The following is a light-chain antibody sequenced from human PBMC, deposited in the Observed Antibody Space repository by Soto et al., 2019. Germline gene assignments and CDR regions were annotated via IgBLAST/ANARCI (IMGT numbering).Light chain of an antibody. J-gene: IGKJ1*01. CDR3: QQYGSSPTA. CDR2: GAS. V-gene: IGKV3-20*01. CDR1: QRVSSSY. Sequence: EIVLTQSPGTLSLSPGERATLSCRASQRVSSSYLAWYQQKPGLAPRLLIYGASSRATGIPDRFSGSGSGTDFTLTISRLEPEDFAVYYCQQYGSSPTAFGQGTKVEIK.